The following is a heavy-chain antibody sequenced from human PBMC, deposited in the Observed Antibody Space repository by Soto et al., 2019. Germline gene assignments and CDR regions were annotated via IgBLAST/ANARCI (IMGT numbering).Heavy chain of an antibody. Sequence: PGGSLRLSCAASGFTFSSYGMHWVRQAPGKGLEWVAVIWYDGSNKYYADSVKGRFTISRDNSKNTLYLQMNSLRAEDTAVYYCARWSYSSSSRDYWGQGTRVTVAS. J-gene: IGHJ4*02. D-gene: IGHD6-6*01. V-gene: IGHV3-33*01. CDR1: GFTFSSYG. CDR3: ARWSYSSSSRDY. CDR2: IWYDGSNK.